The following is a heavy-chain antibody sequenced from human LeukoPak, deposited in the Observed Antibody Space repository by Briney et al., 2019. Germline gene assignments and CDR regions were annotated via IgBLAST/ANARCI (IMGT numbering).Heavy chain of an antibody. J-gene: IGHJ4*02. Sequence: GGSLRLSCAASGFTFSSYWMSWVRQAPGKGLEWVANIKQDGSEKHYADSVKGRFTISRDNAKKSLFLHMNSLRVEDTAAYYCARGSEYTSSTNYYFDYWGQGTLVTVSS. D-gene: IGHD6-6*01. CDR3: ARGSEYTSSTNYYFDY. CDR1: GFTFSSYW. CDR2: IKQDGSEK. V-gene: IGHV3-7*01.